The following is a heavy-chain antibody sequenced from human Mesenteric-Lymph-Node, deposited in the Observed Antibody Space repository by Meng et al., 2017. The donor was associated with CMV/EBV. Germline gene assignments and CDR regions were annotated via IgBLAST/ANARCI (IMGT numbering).Heavy chain of an antibody. CDR3: AKDWGTNSYPPYYFDS. Sequence: GGSLRLSCAASGFTFSSYAMSWVRQVPGKGLEWVSIIYSGGGSSTYYADSVKGRFTISRDNSKNRLFLQMNSLTAEDTAVYYCAKDWGTNSYPPYYFDSWGQGTLVTVSS. D-gene: IGHD4/OR15-4a*01. J-gene: IGHJ4*02. V-gene: IGHV3-23*03. CDR1: GFTFSSYA. CDR2: IYSGGGSST.